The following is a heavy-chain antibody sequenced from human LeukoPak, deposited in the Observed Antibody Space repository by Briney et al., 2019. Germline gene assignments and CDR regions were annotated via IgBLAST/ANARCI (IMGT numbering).Heavy chain of an antibody. V-gene: IGHV4-34*01. CDR3: ASGGD. D-gene: IGHD3-16*01. J-gene: IGHJ4*02. CDR2: INHSGST. CDR1: GGSFSTYY. Sequence: PSETLSLTCAVYGGSFSTYYWSWIRQPSGKGLEWIGEINHSGSTNYNPSLKSRVTISVHTSKNQFSLKLSSVTAADTAVYYCASGGDWGQGTLVTVSS.